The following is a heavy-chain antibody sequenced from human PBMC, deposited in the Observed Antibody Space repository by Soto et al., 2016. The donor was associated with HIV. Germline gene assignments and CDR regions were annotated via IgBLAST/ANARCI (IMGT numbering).Heavy chain of an antibody. V-gene: IGHV1-2*02. CDR1: GYTFTDYY. Sequence: QVQLVQSGAEVKKPGASVKVSCKASGYTFTDYYIHRVRQAPGQGLEWMGWINPNGGGTNFAQKFQGRVTMTRDTSISTAYMELSRLNSDNTAVYYCARGCSGFDTWGQGNAGHRLL. J-gene: IGHJ4*02. D-gene: IGHD3-10*02. CDR2: INPNGGGT. CDR3: ARGCSGFDT.